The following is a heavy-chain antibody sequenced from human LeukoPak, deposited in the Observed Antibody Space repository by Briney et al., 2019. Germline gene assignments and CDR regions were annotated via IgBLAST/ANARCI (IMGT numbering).Heavy chain of an antibody. CDR1: GGSISSYY. CDR3: ARVLGRDVRSAFDI. D-gene: IGHD3-10*02. CDR2: IYYSGST. J-gene: IGHJ3*02. Sequence: SETLSLTCTVSGGSISSYYWSWIRQPPGKGLEWIGYIYYSGSTNYNPSLKSRVTISVDTSKNQFSLKLSSVTAADTAVYYCARVLGRDVRSAFDIWGQGTMVTVSS. V-gene: IGHV4-59*01.